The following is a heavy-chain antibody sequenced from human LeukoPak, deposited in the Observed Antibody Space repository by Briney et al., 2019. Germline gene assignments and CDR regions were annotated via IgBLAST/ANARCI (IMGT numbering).Heavy chain of an antibody. D-gene: IGHD2-2*01. CDR3: ASDCSSTSCLYRADAFDI. CDR1: GFTFSSYG. Sequence: GGSLRLSCAASGFTFSSYGMHWVRQAPGKGLEWVAFIRYDGSNKYYADSVKGRFTISRDNAKNSLYLQMNSLRAEDTAVYYCASDCSSTSCLYRADAFDIWGQGTMVTVSS. V-gene: IGHV3-30*02. J-gene: IGHJ3*02. CDR2: IRYDGSNK.